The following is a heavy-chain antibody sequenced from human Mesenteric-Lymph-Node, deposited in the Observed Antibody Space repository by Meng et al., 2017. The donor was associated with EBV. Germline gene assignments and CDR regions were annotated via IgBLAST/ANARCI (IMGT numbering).Heavy chain of an antibody. V-gene: IGHV4-34*01. CDR1: VESVRGYY. CDR3: ARLGNGH. J-gene: IGHJ4*02. Sequence: VPLWGSVRLHPPGALSLTCAVYVESVRGYYLGWIRQPPGKGLEWIGEINHSGTTNYNPSLESRVTISVDTSKNQLSLKLTSLTAADTAVYYCARLGNGHWGQGTLVTVSS. CDR2: INHSGTT.